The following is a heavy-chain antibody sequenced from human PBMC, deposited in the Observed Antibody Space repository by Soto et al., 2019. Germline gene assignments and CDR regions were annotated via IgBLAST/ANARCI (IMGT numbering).Heavy chain of an antibody. V-gene: IGHV4-59*11. D-gene: IGHD7-27*01. CDR2: IYHSGST. Sequence: SETLSLTCTVSGGSINNHYWSWIRQPPGQGLEWIGYIYHSGSTNYNPSLKSRVTMSVDTSKNQFSLKLSSLTAADTAIYYCARANWFFDYWGQGTLVTVSS. CDR3: ARANWFFDY. J-gene: IGHJ4*02. CDR1: GGSINNHY.